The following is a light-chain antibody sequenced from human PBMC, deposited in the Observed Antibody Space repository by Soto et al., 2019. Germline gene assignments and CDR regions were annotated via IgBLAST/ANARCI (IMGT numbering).Light chain of an antibody. CDR3: QQSSKWPPT. V-gene: IGKV3-11*01. Sequence: ILLTQSPATLSLSPGERATLSCRASESVTTDSVWYQQKPGQGPRLLIYDASKRATGIPARFSGSGSGTDFTLTISSLEPEDFAVYYCQQSSKWPPTFGGGTKVDIK. CDR2: DAS. J-gene: IGKJ4*01. CDR1: ESVTTD.